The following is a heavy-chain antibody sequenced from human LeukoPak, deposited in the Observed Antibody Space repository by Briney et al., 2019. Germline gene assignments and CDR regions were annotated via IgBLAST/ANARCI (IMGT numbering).Heavy chain of an antibody. D-gene: IGHD2-21*01. V-gene: IGHV3-43*01. CDR1: GFTFDDFA. Sequence: GGSLRLSCAASGFTFDDFAMHWVRQAPGKGLEWVSLISWEGQTTFYADSVRGRFTISRDNSKNSLYLQTNSLTTDDTAFFYCPRDTVCGSPKNSFDPWGQGTLVSV. CDR2: ISWEGQTT. CDR3: PRDTVCGSPKNSFDP. J-gene: IGHJ5*02.